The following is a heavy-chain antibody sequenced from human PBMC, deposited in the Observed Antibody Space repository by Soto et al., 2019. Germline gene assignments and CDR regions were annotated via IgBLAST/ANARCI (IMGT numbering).Heavy chain of an antibody. CDR2: IIPMFGTA. Sequence: QVQLVQSGAEVKKPESSVKVSCKAPGGTFSTYAISWVRQAPGQGLEWMGGIIPMFGTANYAQRFQDRVTITADESTNTVYMELSRLRSEDTAVYFCASGIQLWLRRINSCYSGWGQGTLVTVSS. V-gene: IGHV1-69*12. J-gene: IGHJ4*02. CDR3: ASGIQLWLRRINSCYSG. D-gene: IGHD5-18*01. CDR1: GGTFSTYA.